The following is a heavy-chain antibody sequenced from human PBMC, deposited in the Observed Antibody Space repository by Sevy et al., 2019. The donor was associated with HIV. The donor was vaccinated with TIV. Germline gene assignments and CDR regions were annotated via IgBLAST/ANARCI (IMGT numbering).Heavy chain of an antibody. Sequence: GGSLRLSCAASGFTVNSNYMTWVRQAQGKGLKGVPVIHGEDTTYHADSVKDRFTISRDNFKNTLYLHMSSLRAEDTAVYYCARGKSGYGYALNYWGQGTLVTVSS. CDR1: GFTVNSNY. J-gene: IGHJ4*02. V-gene: IGHV3-66*01. CDR2: IHGEDTT. D-gene: IGHD5-18*01. CDR3: ARGKSGYGYALNY.